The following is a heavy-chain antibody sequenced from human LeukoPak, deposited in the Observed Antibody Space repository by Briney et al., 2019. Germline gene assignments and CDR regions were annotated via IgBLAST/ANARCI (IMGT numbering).Heavy chain of an antibody. CDR2: VYYSGST. D-gene: IGHD5-18*01. Sequence: SETLSLTCTVSGGSISSDYWSWIRQPPGKGLEWIGYVYYSGSTNYNPSLESRVTISVDMSKNRFSLKLSSVTAADTAVYYCARLIMGGGYTYYYYYMDVWGRGTTVTVSS. CDR1: GGSISSDY. V-gene: IGHV4-59*08. J-gene: IGHJ6*03. CDR3: ARLIMGGGYTYYYYYMDV.